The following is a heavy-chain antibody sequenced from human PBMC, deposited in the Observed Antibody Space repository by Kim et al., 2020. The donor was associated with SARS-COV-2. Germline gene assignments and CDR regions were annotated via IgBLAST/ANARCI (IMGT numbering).Heavy chain of an antibody. J-gene: IGHJ4*02. Sequence: ASVKVSCKVSGYSLSELSIHWVRQAPGEGLEWMGGYDPEPGETFFAQKFQGRVTMTEDTSTDTAYMELSSLRSEDTAVYYCASGYSSVGGDYWGRGTLVTVSS. D-gene: IGHD2-15*01. CDR3: ASGYSSVGGDY. CDR1: GYSLSELS. V-gene: IGHV1-24*01. CDR2: YDPEPGET.